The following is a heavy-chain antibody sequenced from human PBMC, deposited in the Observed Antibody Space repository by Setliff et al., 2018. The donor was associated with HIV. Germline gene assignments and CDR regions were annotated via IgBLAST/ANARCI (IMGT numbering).Heavy chain of an antibody. CDR2: IYYSGST. CDR3: ARVGGEMATTAGAFDI. CDR1: GGSISSYY. J-gene: IGHJ3*02. Sequence: SETLSLTCTVSGGSISSYYWSWIRQPPGKGLEWIGYIYYSGSTNYNPSLKSRVTITVDTSKDQFSLKLSSVTAADTAVYYCARVGGEMATTAGAFDIWGQGTMVTVSS. D-gene: IGHD1-1*01. V-gene: IGHV4-59*01.